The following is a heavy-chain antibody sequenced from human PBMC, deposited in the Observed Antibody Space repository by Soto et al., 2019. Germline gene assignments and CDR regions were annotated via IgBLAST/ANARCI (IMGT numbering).Heavy chain of an antibody. J-gene: IGHJ6*03. Sequence: QVQLVQSGAEVKKPGASVKVSCKASGYTFTGYYMHWVRQAPGQGLEWMGWINPNSGGTNYAQKFQGWVTMTRDTSISTAYMELSRLRSDDTAVYYCARDGYYGAWSYWSHYYYYMDVWGKGTTVTVSS. D-gene: IGHD3-10*01. V-gene: IGHV1-2*04. CDR3: ARDGYYGAWSYWSHYYYYMDV. CDR2: INPNSGGT. CDR1: GYTFTGYY.